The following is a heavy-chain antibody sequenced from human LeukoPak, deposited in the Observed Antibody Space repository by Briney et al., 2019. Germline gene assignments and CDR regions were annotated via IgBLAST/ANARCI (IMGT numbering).Heavy chain of an antibody. CDR1: GYSFTDYY. D-gene: IGHD3-22*01. Sequence: GASVKVSCKASGYSFTDYYMHWVRQAPGQGLEWMGWISAYNGNTNYAQKLQGRVTMTTDTSTSTAYMELRSLRSDDTAVYYCARSRYYYDSSGEFDYWGQGTLVTVSS. CDR3: ARSRYYYDSSGEFDY. V-gene: IGHV1-18*04. J-gene: IGHJ4*02. CDR2: ISAYNGNT.